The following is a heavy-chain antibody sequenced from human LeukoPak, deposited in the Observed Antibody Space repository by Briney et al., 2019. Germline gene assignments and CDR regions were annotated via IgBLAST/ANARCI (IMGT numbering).Heavy chain of an antibody. J-gene: IGHJ4*02. V-gene: IGHV3-7*03. Sequence: PGGSLRLSCAASGFPFNAYWMTWVRQAPGKGLEWVANMKRDGSEIYYVDSVKGRFTISRDNSKNTLHLQMNSLRAEDTAVYYCAKDATIAPRLVDYWGQGTLVTVSS. D-gene: IGHD6-6*01. CDR2: MKRDGSEI. CDR1: GFPFNAYW. CDR3: AKDATIAPRLVDY.